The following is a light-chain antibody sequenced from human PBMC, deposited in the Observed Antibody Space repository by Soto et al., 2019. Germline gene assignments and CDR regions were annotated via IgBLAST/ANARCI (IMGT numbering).Light chain of an antibody. CDR3: QQRYGTPPWT. V-gene: IGKV1-39*01. CDR1: QSTCTY. CDR2: AAS. Sequence: SSLTESVGDRVTITCRASQSTCTYLNWDLQKPGKAPKLLIYAASNLQSGVPSIFSGSGSGTDVSGPISSLQPEYFSTCFCQQRYGTPPWTFGQGAKVDI. J-gene: IGKJ1*01.